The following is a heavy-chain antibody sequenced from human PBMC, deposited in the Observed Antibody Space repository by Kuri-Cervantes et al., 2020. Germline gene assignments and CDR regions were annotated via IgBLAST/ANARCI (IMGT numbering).Heavy chain of an antibody. CDR3: ARVDPLYWALFDY. CDR2: ISYDGSNI. V-gene: IGHV3-30*04. Sequence: GESLKISCAASGFSFSNYAMHWVRQAPGKGLEWVAVISYDGSNINYEASVKGRFTISRDNSKNALNLLMNSLRAEDTAVYYCARVDPLYWALFDYWGQGTLVTVSS. J-gene: IGHJ4*02. CDR1: GFSFSNYA. D-gene: IGHD2-8*02.